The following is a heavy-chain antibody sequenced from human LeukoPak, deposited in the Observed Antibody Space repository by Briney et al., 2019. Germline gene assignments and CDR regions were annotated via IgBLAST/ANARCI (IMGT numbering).Heavy chain of an antibody. CDR2: IRYDGSNK. D-gene: IGHD3-22*01. J-gene: IGHJ6*04. Sequence: PGGSLRLSCAASGFTFSSYGMHWVRQAPGKGLEWVAFIRYDGSNKYYADSVKGRFTISRDNSKNTLYLQMNSLRAEDTAVYYCARDLDTMIVQAMDVWGKGTTVTVSS. V-gene: IGHV3-30*02. CDR1: GFTFSSYG. CDR3: ARDLDTMIVQAMDV.